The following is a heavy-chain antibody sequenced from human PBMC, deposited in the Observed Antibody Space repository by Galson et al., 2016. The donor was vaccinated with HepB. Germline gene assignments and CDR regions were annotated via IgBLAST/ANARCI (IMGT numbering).Heavy chain of an antibody. D-gene: IGHD3-10*01. V-gene: IGHV3-7*01. CDR2: IKFDASEV. J-gene: IGHJ6*02. CDR1: GFRFGSYW. CDR3: AKDGFTVKAFYYYGMDV. Sequence: SLRLSCAASGFRFGSYWMSWVRQAPGKGLEWVANIKFDASEVTYVESVRGRFTISRDNARNSLYLQMNSLKVEETAVYYCAKDGFTVKAFYYYGMDVWGQGTTVTVSS.